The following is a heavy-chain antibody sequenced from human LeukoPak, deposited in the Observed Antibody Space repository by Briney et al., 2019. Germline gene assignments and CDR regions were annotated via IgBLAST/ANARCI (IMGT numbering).Heavy chain of an antibody. V-gene: IGHV3-30*03. Sequence: GGSLRLSCAASGFTFSRYGMHWVRQASGKGLEWVALISYDGSNKYYADSVKGRFTISRDNSKNTLYLQMNSLRAEDTAVYYCARDAFDIWGQGTMVTVSS. CDR3: ARDAFDI. CDR2: ISYDGSNK. J-gene: IGHJ3*02. CDR1: GFTFSRYG.